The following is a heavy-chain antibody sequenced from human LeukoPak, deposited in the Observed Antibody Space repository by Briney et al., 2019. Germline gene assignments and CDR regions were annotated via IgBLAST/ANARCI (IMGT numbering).Heavy chain of an antibody. CDR1: GFTFSTYS. D-gene: IGHD5-24*01. CDR2: ISVGSTYI. CDR3: ARDLGRRDGPEH. V-gene: IGHV3-21*01. J-gene: IGHJ4*02. Sequence: PGGSLRLSCAASGFTFSTYSMNWVRQAPGKGLEWVSSISVGSTYIYYADSVKGRFTISRDNANNSLYLQMNSLRAEDTAVYYCARDLGRRDGPEHWGQGTLVTVSS.